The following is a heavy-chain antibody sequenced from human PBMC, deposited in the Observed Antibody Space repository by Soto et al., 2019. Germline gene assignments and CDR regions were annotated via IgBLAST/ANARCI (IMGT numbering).Heavy chain of an antibody. CDR2: IKSGGPT. CDR3: TWTGTNWFAS. J-gene: IGHJ5*01. D-gene: IGHD1-1*01. Sequence: EVQLVESGGGLVKPGGSLRLSCTASGFTFSDAWMSWVRQAPGKGLEWVGRIKSGGPTDYAAPVKGRLTISRDDSKNTVYLQMNSLKTEDTAVYYCTWTGTNWFASWGQGTLVTVSS. V-gene: IGHV3-15*01. CDR1: GFTFSDAW.